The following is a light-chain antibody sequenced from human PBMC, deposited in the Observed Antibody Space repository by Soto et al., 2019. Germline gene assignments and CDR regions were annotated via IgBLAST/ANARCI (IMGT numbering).Light chain of an antibody. V-gene: IGKV1-12*01. CDR3: QQANTFALT. Sequence: DIQMTQSPSSVSAFVGDRVTITCRASQGINSWLAWYQQKSGKAPKLLIYSASSLVSGVPSRFSGSGSGTDFTLTISSLQPEDFATYYCQQANTFALTFGGGTKV. J-gene: IGKJ4*01. CDR1: QGINSW. CDR2: SAS.